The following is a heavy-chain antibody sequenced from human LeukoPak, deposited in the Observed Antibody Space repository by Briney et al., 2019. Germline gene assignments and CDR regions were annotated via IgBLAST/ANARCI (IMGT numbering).Heavy chain of an antibody. V-gene: IGHV4-39*01. CDR3: ARLRSDGFDI. D-gene: IGHD1-26*01. CDR2: VYYGVST. J-gene: IGHJ3*02. CDR1: GGSISSSSYY. Sequence: SETLSLTCTVSGGSISSSSYYSAWIRQSPGKGLEWIGSVYYGVSTSYNPSLKSRVTISVDMSKSQFSLKLSSVTAADTAVYYCARLRSDGFDIWGQGTMVTVSS.